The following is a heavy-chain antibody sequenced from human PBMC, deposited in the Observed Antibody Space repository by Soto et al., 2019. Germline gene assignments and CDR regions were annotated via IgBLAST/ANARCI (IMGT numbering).Heavy chain of an antibody. CDR1: GGSFSGYY. CDR3: ARGPGGPRSCYYTDYYYYYMDV. J-gene: IGHJ6*03. Sequence: SETLSLTCAVYGGSFSGYYWSWIRQPPGKGLEWIGEINHSGSTNYNPSLKSRVTISVDTSKNQFSLKLSSVTAADTAVYYCARGPGGPRSCYYTDYYYYYMDVWGKGTTVTVSS. D-gene: IGHD3-3*01. CDR2: INHSGST. V-gene: IGHV4-34*01.